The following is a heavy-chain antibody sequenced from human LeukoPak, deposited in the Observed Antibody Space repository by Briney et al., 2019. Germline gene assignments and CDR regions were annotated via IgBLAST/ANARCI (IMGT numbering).Heavy chain of an antibody. J-gene: IGHJ4*02. D-gene: IGHD5-18*01. Sequence: SSETLSLTCSVSGGSISSYYWSCIRQSPGKGLEWIGYIYYSGSTNYNPSLKSRVTISVDTSKNQFSLKLSSVTAADTALYYCARVRGYSYGPFDYWGQGTLVTVSS. V-gene: IGHV4-59*01. CDR1: GGSISSYY. CDR3: ARVRGYSYGPFDY. CDR2: IYYSGST.